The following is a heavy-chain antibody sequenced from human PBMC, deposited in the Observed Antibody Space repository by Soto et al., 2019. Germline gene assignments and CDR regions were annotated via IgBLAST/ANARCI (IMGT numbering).Heavy chain of an antibody. CDR1: GGSFSGYY. J-gene: IGHJ4*02. D-gene: IGHD3-22*01. V-gene: IGHV4-34*01. CDR3: GRGRYYYDSSGYYFDY. Sequence: PSETLSLTCAVYGGSFSGYYWSWIRQPPGKGLEWIGEINHSGSTNYNPSLKSRVTISVDTSKNQFSLKLSSVTAADTAVYYCGRGRYYYDSSGYYFDYWGQGTLVTVSS. CDR2: INHSGST.